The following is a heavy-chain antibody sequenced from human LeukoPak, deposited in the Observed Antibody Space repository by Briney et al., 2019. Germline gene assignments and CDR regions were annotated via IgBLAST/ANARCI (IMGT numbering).Heavy chain of an antibody. CDR2: VNYRGDG. J-gene: IGHJ4*02. V-gene: IGHV4-34*01. D-gene: IGHD6-13*01. CDR3: ARDGPYSSSWVDY. CDR1: NASFGPYY. Sequence: SETLSLTCDVYNASFGPYYWSWLRQSPGKGLEYIGEVNYRGDGNYNPSLNSRASISIDTSKKQFSLRLTSVTAADTAMYYCARDGPYSSSWVDYWGQGTLVTVSS.